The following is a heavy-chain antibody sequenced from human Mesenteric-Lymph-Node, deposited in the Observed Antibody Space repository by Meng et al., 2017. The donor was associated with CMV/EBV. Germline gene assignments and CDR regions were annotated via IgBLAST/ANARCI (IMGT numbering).Heavy chain of an antibody. CDR1: GFTFSSYW. J-gene: IGHJ4*02. CDR2: IKQDGSEK. D-gene: IGHD2-2*02. CDR3: ARVCRAVVVPAAILAHCY. V-gene: IGHV3-7*01. Sequence: GESLKISCAASGFTFSSYWMSWVRQAPGKGLEWVANIKQDGSEKYYVDSVKGRFTISRDNAKNSLYLQMNSLRAEDTAVYYCARVCRAVVVPAAILAHCYWGQGTLVTVSS.